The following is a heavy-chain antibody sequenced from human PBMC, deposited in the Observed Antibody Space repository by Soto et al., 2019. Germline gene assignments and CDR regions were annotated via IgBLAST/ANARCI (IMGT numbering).Heavy chain of an antibody. J-gene: IGHJ3*01. V-gene: IGHV3-23*01. CDR3: ANHGGFDF. D-gene: IGHD4-17*01. CDR1: GFTFSSSG. Sequence: EGQLLQSGGGLVQPGESLRVSCAASGFTFSSSGMSWVRQAPGKGLEWVSSISVRGDYRYYADSVKGRFTISRDNSKNKLYLQMNSLAAEDTAVYYCANHGGFDFWGQGTMVAVSS. CDR2: ISVRGDYR.